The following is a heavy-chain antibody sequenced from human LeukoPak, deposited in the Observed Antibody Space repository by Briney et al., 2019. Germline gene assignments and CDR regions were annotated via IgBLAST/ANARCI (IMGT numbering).Heavy chain of an antibody. J-gene: IGHJ6*02. V-gene: IGHV1-18*01. Sequence: GASVKVSCKASGYTFTSYGISWVRQAPGQGLEWMGWISAYNGNTNYAQKLQGRVTMTTDTSTSTAYMELRSLRSDDTAVYCCARDPQRYCSSTSCYAGDYYYYGMDVWGQGTTVTVS. CDR3: ARDPQRYCSSTSCYAGDYYYYGMDV. CDR2: ISAYNGNT. CDR1: GYTFTSYG. D-gene: IGHD2-2*01.